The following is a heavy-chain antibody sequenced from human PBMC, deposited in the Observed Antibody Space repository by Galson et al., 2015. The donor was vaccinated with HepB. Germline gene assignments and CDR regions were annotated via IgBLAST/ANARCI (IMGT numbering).Heavy chain of an antibody. CDR1: GFTVSSNY. J-gene: IGHJ5*02. CDR2: IYSGGRT. Sequence: SLRLSCAASGFTVSSNYMSWVRQAPGKGLEWVSVIYSGGRTYYADSVKGRFTISRDNSKNTLYLQLNSLRAEDTAVYYCARFSGDYEGIWGRDWFDPWGQGTLVTVSS. CDR3: ARFSGDYEGIWGRDWFDP. D-gene: IGHD4-17*01. V-gene: IGHV3-66*01.